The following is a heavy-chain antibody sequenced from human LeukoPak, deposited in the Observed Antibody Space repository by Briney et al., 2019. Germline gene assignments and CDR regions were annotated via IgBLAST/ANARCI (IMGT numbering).Heavy chain of an antibody. D-gene: IGHD5-18*01. Sequence: PSETLSLTCTVSGGSISSHFWSWVRQPPGKGLELIAYIYSTGNINYNPSLKSRVSMSVDTPKNQFSLNLNSVTAADTAVYYCARGNVNTAWNCFGMDVWGQGTTVTVSS. V-gene: IGHV4-59*11. J-gene: IGHJ6*02. CDR3: ARGNVNTAWNCFGMDV. CDR1: GGSISSHF. CDR2: IYSTGNI.